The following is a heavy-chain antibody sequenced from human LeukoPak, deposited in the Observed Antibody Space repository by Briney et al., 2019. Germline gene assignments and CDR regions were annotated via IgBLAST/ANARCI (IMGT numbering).Heavy chain of an antibody. CDR2: IYTSGST. CDR3: ASGVNQLLFPDAFDI. J-gene: IGHJ3*02. V-gene: IGHV4-4*07. Sequence: SETLSLTCTVSGGPISSYYWSWIRQPAGKGLEWIGRIYTSGSTNYNPSLKSRVTMSVDTSKNQFSLKLSSVTAADTAVYYCASGVNQLLFPDAFDIWGQGTMATVSS. D-gene: IGHD2-2*01. CDR1: GGPISSYY.